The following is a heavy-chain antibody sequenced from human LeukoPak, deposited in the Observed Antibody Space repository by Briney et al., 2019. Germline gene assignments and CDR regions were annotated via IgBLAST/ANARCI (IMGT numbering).Heavy chain of an antibody. CDR1: GFTFSSYA. CDR3: AKGTLPSCNGASCYPLDY. D-gene: IGHD2-15*01. Sequence: GGSLRLSCAASGFTFSSYAMNWGRQAPGKGLEWVSIIASNGVDTYYPDSVKGRFTISRDNSKNTLFLQMNSLRAEDTALYYCAKGTLPSCNGASCYPLDYWGQGTLVTVSS. CDR2: IASNGVDT. J-gene: IGHJ4*02. V-gene: IGHV3-23*01.